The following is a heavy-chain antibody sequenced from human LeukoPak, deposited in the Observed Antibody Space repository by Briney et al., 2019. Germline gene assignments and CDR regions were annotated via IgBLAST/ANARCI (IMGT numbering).Heavy chain of an antibody. CDR2: ISAYNGNT. D-gene: IGHD6-6*01. CDR1: GYTFTSYG. CDR3: ARADEDPHSSSSYSVY. Sequence: ASVKVSCKASGYTFTSYGISWVRQAPGQGLEWMGWISAYNGNTNYAQKLQGRVTMTTDTSTSTAYMELRSLRSDDTSVYYCARADEDPHSSSSYSVYWGQGTLVNFSS. V-gene: IGHV1-18*01. J-gene: IGHJ4*02.